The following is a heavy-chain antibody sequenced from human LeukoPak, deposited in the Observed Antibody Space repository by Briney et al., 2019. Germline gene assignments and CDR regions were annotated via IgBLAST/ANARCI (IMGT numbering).Heavy chain of an antibody. V-gene: IGHV3-74*01. Sequence: PGGSLRLSCAASGFTFSNYWMHWVRQVPGKGPVWVSRITSDGSSTIYADSVKGRFTISRDNAKNTLYLQMNSLTADDTAIYYCARDTGDANGWCYFDYWGQGTLVTVSS. D-gene: IGHD6-19*01. CDR3: ARDTGDANGWCYFDY. CDR2: ITSDGSST. CDR1: GFTFSNYW. J-gene: IGHJ4*02.